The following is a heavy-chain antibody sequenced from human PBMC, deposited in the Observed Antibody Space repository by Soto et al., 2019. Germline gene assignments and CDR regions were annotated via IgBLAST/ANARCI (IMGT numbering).Heavy chain of an antibody. CDR1: GFTFSGSA. V-gene: IGHV3-73*02. D-gene: IGHD3-22*01. CDR2: VRTKANGYET. CDR3: SRAGPYDTSGAAFDY. Sequence: EVQLVESGGGLVQPGGSLKLSCAASGFTFSGSAMHWVRQASGKGLEWVGRVRTKANGYETGYSASVKGRFTISRDDSKNTAYLQMNSLKTEDTAVYYCSRAGPYDTSGAAFDYWGQGTLVTVSS. J-gene: IGHJ4*02.